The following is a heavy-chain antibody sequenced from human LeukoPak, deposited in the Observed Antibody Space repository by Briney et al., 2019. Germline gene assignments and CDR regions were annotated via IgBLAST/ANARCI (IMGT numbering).Heavy chain of an antibody. J-gene: IGHJ3*02. CDR3: ARERVHRTTVIHAFDI. Sequence: GGSLRLSCAASGFTFSSYAMHWVRQAPGKGLEWVAVISYDGSNKYYADSVKGRFTISRDNSKNTLYLQMNSLRAEDAAVYYCARERVHRTTVIHAFDIWGQGTMVTVSS. CDR2: ISYDGSNK. V-gene: IGHV3-30-3*01. CDR1: GFTFSSYA. D-gene: IGHD4-11*01.